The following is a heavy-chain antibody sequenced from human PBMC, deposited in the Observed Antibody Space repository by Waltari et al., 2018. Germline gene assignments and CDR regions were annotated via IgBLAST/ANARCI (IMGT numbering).Heavy chain of an antibody. V-gene: IGHV3-23*04. J-gene: IGHJ4*02. Sequence: EVQLVESGGGLVQPGGSLRLSCAASGFTFSSYAMSWVRQAPGKGMEWVSAISGSGGSTYYADSVKGRFTISRDNSKNTLYLQMNSLRDEDTAIYYCARERRGYYAEWWGQGTLVAVSS. CDR1: GFTFSSYA. CDR2: ISGSGGST. CDR3: ARERRGYYAEW. D-gene: IGHD3-3*01.